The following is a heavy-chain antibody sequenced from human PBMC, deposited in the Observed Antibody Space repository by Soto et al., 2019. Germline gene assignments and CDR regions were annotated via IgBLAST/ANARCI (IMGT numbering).Heavy chain of an antibody. CDR1: GYIFTDYY. J-gene: IGHJ4*01. CDR2: INPNSDDT. Sequence: GASVKVSCKASGYIFTDYYIHWVRQAPGQGLEWMGWINPNSDDTRYAQKFRGRVTVTMDTSISTAYMDLSRLTSDDTAVYYCASDSAAGAGIGWDYWGQGTLVTVSS. CDR3: ASDSAAGAGIGWDY. D-gene: IGHD6-13*01. V-gene: IGHV1-2*02.